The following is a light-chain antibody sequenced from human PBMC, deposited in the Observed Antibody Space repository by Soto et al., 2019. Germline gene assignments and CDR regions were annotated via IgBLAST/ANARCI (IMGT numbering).Light chain of an antibody. CDR3: QQANGFPFT. J-gene: IGKJ3*01. CDR2: AAS. CDR1: HGVSSW. Sequence: DIQMTQSPSSVSASVGDRVTITCRASHGVSSWLIWYQQKPGKAPNLLIYAASSLQSGVPSRFSGSGSGADFTLTISSLQPEDFATYYCQQANGFPFTFGPGTKVDIK. V-gene: IGKV1-12*01.